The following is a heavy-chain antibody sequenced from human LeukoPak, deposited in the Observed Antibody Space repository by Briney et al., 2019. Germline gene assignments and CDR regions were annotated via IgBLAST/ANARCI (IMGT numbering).Heavy chain of an antibody. CDR2: ISYDGSNK. CDR1: GFTFSSYA. CDR3: ARDHRGSGSRYYYYYMDV. D-gene: IGHD3-10*01. V-gene: IGHV3-30*04. Sequence: GGSLRLSCAASGFTFSSYATHWVRQAPGKGLEWVAVISYDGSNKYYADSVKGRFTISRDNAKNTLYLQMNSLRAEDTAVYYCARDHRGSGSRYYYYYMDVWGKGTTVTISS. J-gene: IGHJ6*03.